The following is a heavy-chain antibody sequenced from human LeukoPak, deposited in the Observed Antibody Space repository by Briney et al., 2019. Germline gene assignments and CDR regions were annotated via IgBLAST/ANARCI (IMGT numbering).Heavy chain of an antibody. V-gene: IGHV4-34*01. Sequence: HSETLSLTCAVYGESFSGYYWSWIRQPPGKGLEWIGEINPSGSTNYNPSLKSRVTISVDTSKNYFSLKLSSVTAADTAVYYCAREYPKGGSYRFDPWGQGTLVTVSS. CDR3: AREYPKGGSYRFDP. CDR1: GESFSGYY. D-gene: IGHD1-26*01. CDR2: INPSGST. J-gene: IGHJ5*02.